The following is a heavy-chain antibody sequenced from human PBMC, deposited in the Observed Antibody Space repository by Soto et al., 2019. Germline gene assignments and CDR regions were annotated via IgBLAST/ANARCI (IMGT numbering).Heavy chain of an antibody. CDR1: GFSLSNSGVG. CDR2: IYGDNDT. J-gene: IGHJ4*02. D-gene: IGHD4-17*01. V-gene: IGHV2-5*02. Sequence: QITLKESGPSPVKPTQTLTVTCTFSGFSLSNSGVGVAWIRQPPGKALEWLALIYGDNDTRYSPSLKTRLTITKETSKNQVVLTMTNMDPVDTATYYCAPCTLHDYGDYDPGTSHVFDSWGQGTLVTVSS. CDR3: APCTLHDYGDYDPGTSHVFDS.